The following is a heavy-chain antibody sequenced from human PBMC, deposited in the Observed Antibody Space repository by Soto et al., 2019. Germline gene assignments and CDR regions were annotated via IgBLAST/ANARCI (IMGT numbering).Heavy chain of an antibody. D-gene: IGHD2-15*01. CDR3: AKVYPVVVVAARTRGGSYCFAY. CDR2: ISGSGGST. V-gene: IGHV3-23*01. J-gene: IGHJ4*02. Sequence: EVQLLESGGGLVQPGGSLRLSCAASGFTFSSYAMSWVRQAPGKGLEWVSAISGSGGSTYYADSVKGRFTISRDNSKNPLYLQMYSVSAEDTAVYYCAKVYPVVVVAARTRGGSYCFAYWGQGTLVTVSS. CDR1: GFTFSSYA.